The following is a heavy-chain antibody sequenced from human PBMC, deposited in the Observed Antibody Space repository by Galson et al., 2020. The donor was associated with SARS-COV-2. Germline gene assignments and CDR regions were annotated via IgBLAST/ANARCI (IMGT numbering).Heavy chain of an antibody. CDR3: ARPITGTEGTWCDA. Sequence: HGESLKISCQASGYSFSSNWMAWVRQMPGKGLEWMGVIFPGDSDTRYSPSFQGRVTISADKSISTAYLQWSSLKASDTAMYFCARPITGTEGTWCDAWVQGTQVTVSS. CDR2: IFPGDSDT. CDR1: GYSFSSNW. J-gene: IGHJ5*02. D-gene: IGHD1-7*01. V-gene: IGHV5-51*01.